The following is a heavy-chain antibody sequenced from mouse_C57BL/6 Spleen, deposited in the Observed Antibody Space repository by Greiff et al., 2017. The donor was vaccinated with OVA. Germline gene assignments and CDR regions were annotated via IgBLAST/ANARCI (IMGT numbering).Heavy chain of an antibody. J-gene: IGHJ1*03. D-gene: IGHD1-1*01. Sequence: EVKLQQSGPELVKPGASVKISCKASGYTFTDYYMNWVKQSHGKSLEWIGDINPNNGGTSYNQKFKGKATLTVDKSSSTAYMELRSLTSEDSAVYYCARVYGSSYWYFDVWGTGTTVTVSS. V-gene: IGHV1-26*01. CDR2: INPNNGGT. CDR1: GYTFTDYY. CDR3: ARVYGSSYWYFDV.